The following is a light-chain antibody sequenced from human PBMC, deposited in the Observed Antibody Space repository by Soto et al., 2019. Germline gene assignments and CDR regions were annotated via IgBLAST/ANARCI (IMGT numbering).Light chain of an antibody. J-gene: IGLJ3*02. Sequence: QSVLTQPASVSGSPGQSITVSCTGSSSDFGDDKYVSWYQQQPGKGPNLLIYGVNSRPSGVSNRFSGAKSGNPASLTISGLQVEAEAEYFCGSFTTSRIWVFGGGTKLTVL. CDR1: SSDFGDDKY. CDR2: GVN. V-gene: IGLV2-14*01. CDR3: GSFTTSRIWV.